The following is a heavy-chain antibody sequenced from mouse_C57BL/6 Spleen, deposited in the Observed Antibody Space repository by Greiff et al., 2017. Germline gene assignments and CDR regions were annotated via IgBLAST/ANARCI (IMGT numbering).Heavy chain of an antibody. CDR2: LYPGDGDT. CDR3: ARFPLHYYGSSYGYFDY. V-gene: IGHV1-82*01. D-gene: IGHD1-1*01. Sequence: QVQLQQSGPELVKPGASVKISCKASGYAFSSSWMNWVKQRPGKGLEWIGRLYPGDGDTNYNGKFKGKATLTADKSSSTAYMQLSSLTSEDSAVYFCARFPLHYYGSSYGYFDYWGQGTTLTVSA. CDR1: GYAFSSSW. J-gene: IGHJ2*01.